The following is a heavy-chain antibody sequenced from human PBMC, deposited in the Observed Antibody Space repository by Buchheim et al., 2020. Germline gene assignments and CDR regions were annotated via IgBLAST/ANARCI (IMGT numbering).Heavy chain of an antibody. V-gene: IGHV4-4*07. CDR2: LYSSGNT. Sequence: QVQLQESGPGLVKPSETLSLTCTVSGGSISSYYWTWIRQPAGKGLEWIGRLYSSGNTAYNPSLKSRVTLSVDTSKKLLSLKLSSVTAADTAVYYCVREPNRGEPADYWGQGTL. D-gene: IGHD1-14*01. CDR1: GGSISSYY. CDR3: VREPNRGEPADY. J-gene: IGHJ4*02.